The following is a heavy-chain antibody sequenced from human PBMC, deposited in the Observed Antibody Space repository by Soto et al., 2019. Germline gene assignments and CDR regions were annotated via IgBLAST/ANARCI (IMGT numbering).Heavy chain of an antibody. CDR2: FDPEDGET. CDR3: ATIFSGSYWFDP. V-gene: IGHV1-24*01. CDR1: GYTLTELS. J-gene: IGHJ5*02. Sequence: ASVKVSCKVSGYTLTELSMHWVRQAPGKGLEWMGGFDPEDGETIYAQKFQGRVTMTEDTSTDTAYMELSSLRSEDTAVYYCATIFSGSYWFDPWGQGTLVTVSS. D-gene: IGHD1-26*01.